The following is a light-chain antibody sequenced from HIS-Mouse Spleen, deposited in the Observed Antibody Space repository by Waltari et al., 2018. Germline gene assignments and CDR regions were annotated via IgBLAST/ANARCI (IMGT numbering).Light chain of an antibody. J-gene: IGLJ2*01. CDR1: GSPRTS. CDR3: YSTDSSGNHRV. V-gene: IGLV3-10*01. CDR2: ADS. Sequence: SYELTQPPSLAVSPGQTARITCPGDGSPRTSAYWYQQKSGQAPVLVIYADSKRPSGIPERFSGSSSGTMATLTISGAQVEDEADYYCYSTDSSGNHRVFGGGTKLTVL.